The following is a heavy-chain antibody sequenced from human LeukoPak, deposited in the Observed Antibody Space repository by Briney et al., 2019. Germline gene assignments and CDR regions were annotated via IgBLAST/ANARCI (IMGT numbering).Heavy chain of an antibody. CDR3: ARDLSGCYWSY. D-gene: IGHD1-26*01. CDR2: IIPIFGTA. J-gene: IGHJ4*02. V-gene: IGHV1-69*13. Sequence: GAAVKVCCKASGVTFSSYAISWVRHATGQGLEWMGGIIPIFGTANYAQKFQGRVTITADESTSTAYKELSSLRSEDTAVYYCARDLSGCYWSYWGQGTLVTVSS. CDR1: GVTFSSYA.